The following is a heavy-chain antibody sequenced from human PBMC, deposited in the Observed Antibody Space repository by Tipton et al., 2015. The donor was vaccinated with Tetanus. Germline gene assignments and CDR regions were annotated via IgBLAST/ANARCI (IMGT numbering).Heavy chain of an antibody. CDR1: GGSISSSNYY. CDR2: ISGSGGST. Sequence: LSLTCTVSGGSISSSNYYWGWIRQAPGKGLEWVSGISGSGGSTYYADSVKGRFTISRDNSKNTLYLQMNSLRAEDTAVYYCAKEGLSAFDYWGQGTLVSVSS. J-gene: IGHJ4*02. V-gene: IGHV3-23*01. D-gene: IGHD6-13*01. CDR3: AKEGLSAFDY.